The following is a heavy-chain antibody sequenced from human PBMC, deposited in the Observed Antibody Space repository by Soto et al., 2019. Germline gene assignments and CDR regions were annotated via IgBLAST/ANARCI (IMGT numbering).Heavy chain of an antibody. J-gene: IGHJ6*02. CDR2: ISSSSSYI. CDR3: ARGYPAHSNYGMDV. D-gene: IGHD6-13*01. Sequence: EVQLVESGGGLVKPGGSLRLSCAASRFTFGSYSMNWVRQAPGKGLEWVSSISSSSSYIYYADSVKGRFTISRDNAKNSLYLQMNSLRAEDTAVYYCARGYPAHSNYGMDVWGQGTTVAVSS. V-gene: IGHV3-21*01. CDR1: RFTFGSYS.